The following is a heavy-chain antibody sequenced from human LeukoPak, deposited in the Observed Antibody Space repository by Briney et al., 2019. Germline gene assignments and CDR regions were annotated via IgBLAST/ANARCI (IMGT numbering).Heavy chain of an antibody. Sequence: GGSLRLSCAASGFTFSNYWMHWVRQAPGKGLVWVSRINSDGSSTNYADSVKGRFTISRDNAKNTLYLQVNSLRDEETAVYYCVRGSHGFDYWGQGTLVTVSS. J-gene: IGHJ4*02. CDR3: VRGSHGFDY. CDR1: GFTFSNYW. CDR2: INSDGSST. V-gene: IGHV3-74*01.